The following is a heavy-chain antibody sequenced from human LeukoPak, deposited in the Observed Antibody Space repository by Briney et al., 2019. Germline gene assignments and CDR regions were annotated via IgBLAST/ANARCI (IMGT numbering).Heavy chain of an antibody. J-gene: IGHJ4*02. CDR3: ARGGGSSWYLDY. Sequence: ETLSLTCAVYGGSFSGYYWSWIRQPPGKGLEWIGEINHSGSTNYNPSLKSRVTISVDTSKNQFSLKLSSVTAADTAVYYCARGGGSSWYLDYWGQGTLVTVSS. CDR1: GGSFSGYY. D-gene: IGHD6-13*01. CDR2: INHSGST. V-gene: IGHV4-34*01.